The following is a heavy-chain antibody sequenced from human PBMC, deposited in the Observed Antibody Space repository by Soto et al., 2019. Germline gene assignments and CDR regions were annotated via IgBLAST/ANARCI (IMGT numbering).Heavy chain of an antibody. J-gene: IGHJ6*03. D-gene: IGHD3-10*01. V-gene: IGHV3-72*01. CDR1: GFTFSDHY. Sequence: EVQLVESGGTLVQPGGSLRLSCAVSGFTFSDHYMDWVRQAPGKGLEWVGRTRNKTRSYTTEYAASGEGRFIISRDDSKNSLYLQMNRMKTEDTAVYFCSRGSYGSIYYSDMDIWVKGTTVTVSS. CDR3: SRGSYGSIYYSDMDI. CDR2: TRNKTRSYTT.